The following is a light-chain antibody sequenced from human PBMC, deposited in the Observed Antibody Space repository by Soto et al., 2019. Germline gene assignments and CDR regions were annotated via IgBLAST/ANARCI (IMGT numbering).Light chain of an antibody. CDR1: SSNIGAGYD. Sequence: QLVLTQPPSVSGAPGQRVTISCTGSSSNIGAGYDVQWYQQLPGTAPKLLIYDNNNRPSEVPDRFSGSKSGTSASLAITGLQAEDEADYYCQSYDSSLSVIFGGGTKVTVL. CDR2: DNN. J-gene: IGLJ2*01. V-gene: IGLV1-40*01. CDR3: QSYDSSLSVI.